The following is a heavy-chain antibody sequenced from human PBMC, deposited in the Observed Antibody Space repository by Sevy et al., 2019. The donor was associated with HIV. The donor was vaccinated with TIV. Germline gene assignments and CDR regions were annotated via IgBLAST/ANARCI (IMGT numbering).Heavy chain of an antibody. J-gene: IGHJ3*01. CDR3: AKALNPALESMLQVIFRTLTGFDV. V-gene: IGHV3-23*01. Sequence: GGSLRLSCAASGFTFNTHAMNWVRQAPGKGLEWVSTISGPGSSTYYANSVKGRFTISRDNSKNTLHLQMNSLRADDTAIYYCAKALNPALESMLQVIFRTLTGFDVWGQGTMVTVSS. CDR2: ISGPGSST. CDR1: GFTFNTHA. D-gene: IGHD1-1*01.